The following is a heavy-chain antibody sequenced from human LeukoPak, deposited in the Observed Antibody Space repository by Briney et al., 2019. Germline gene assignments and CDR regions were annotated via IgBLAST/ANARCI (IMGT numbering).Heavy chain of an antibody. D-gene: IGHD3-3*01. CDR2: IYTSGST. J-gene: IGHJ6*03. CDR1: GGSISSYY. CDR3: ARAAPYDFWSGYPLRDYYYYYMDV. V-gene: IGHV4-4*07. Sequence: PSETLSLTCTVSGGSISSYYWSWIRQPAGKGLEWIGRIYTSGSTNYNPSLKSRVTISVDTSKNQFSLKLSSVTAADTAVYYCARAAPYDFWSGYPLRDYYYYYMDVWGKGTTVTVSS.